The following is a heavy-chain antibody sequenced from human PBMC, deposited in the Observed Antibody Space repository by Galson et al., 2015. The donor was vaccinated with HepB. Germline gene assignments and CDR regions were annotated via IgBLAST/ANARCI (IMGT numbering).Heavy chain of an antibody. D-gene: IGHD3-22*01. J-gene: IGHJ4*02. CDR3: TTRYYYDSSGYLSHDY. Sequence: SLRLSCAASGFTFSNAWMNWVRQAPGKGLEWVGRIKSKTDGGTTDYAAPVKGRFTISRDDSKNTLYLQMNSLKTEDTAVYCCTTRYYYDSSGYLSHDYWGQGTLVTVSS. V-gene: IGHV3-15*07. CDR1: GFTFSNAW. CDR2: IKSKTDGGTT.